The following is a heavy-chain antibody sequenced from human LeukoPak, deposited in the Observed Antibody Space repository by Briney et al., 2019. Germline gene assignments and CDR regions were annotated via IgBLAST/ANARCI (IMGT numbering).Heavy chain of an antibody. J-gene: IGHJ4*02. V-gene: IGHV3-48*04. CDR2: ISSSRSTI. Sequence: GGSLRLSCAASGFTFSSYSMNWVRQAPGKGLEWVSYISSSRSTIYYADSVEGRFTISRDNAKNSLYLQMNSLRGEETAVFYCARGSRNYGYWSGYRTRKYYLDYWGQGTLVTVSS. CDR3: ARGSRNYGYWSGYRTRKYYLDY. D-gene: IGHD3-3*01. CDR1: GFTFSSYS.